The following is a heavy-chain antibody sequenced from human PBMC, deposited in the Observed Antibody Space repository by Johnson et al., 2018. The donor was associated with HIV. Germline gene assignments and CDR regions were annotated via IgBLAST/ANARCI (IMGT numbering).Heavy chain of an antibody. Sequence: VQLVESGGGLVQPGRSLRLSCAASGFTFDDYAMHWVRQAPGKGLEWVSGISWNSGSIGYADSVKGRFTISRDNAKNSLYLQMNSLRAEDTALYYCAREGGYSGYEGVGHTNDAFDIGGQGTMVTVSS. J-gene: IGHJ3*02. CDR3: AREGGYSGYEGVGHTNDAFDI. CDR1: GFTFDDYA. V-gene: IGHV3-9*01. CDR2: ISWNSGSI. D-gene: IGHD5-12*01.